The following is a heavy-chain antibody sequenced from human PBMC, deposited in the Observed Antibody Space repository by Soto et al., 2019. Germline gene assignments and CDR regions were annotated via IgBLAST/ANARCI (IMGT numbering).Heavy chain of an antibody. D-gene: IGHD6-13*01. CDR3: ARGGQTDSSSWYYYYGMDV. CDR2: ISAYNGNT. Sequence: GASVKVSCKASGYTFTSYGISWVRQAPGQGLEWMGWISAYNGNTNYAQKLQGRVTMTTDTSTSTAYMELRSLRSDDTAVYYCARGGQTDSSSWYYYYGMDVWGQGTTVTVSS. V-gene: IGHV1-18*04. CDR1: GYTFTSYG. J-gene: IGHJ6*02.